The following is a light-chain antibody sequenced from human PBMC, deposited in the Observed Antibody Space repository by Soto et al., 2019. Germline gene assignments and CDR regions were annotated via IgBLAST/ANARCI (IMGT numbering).Light chain of an antibody. CDR3: SSYTTSSTVV. CDR1: SSDVGAYNY. V-gene: IGLV2-14*01. Sequence: QSALTQPASVSGSPGQSITISCTGTSSDVGAYNYVSWYQQHPGKAPKLMIYEVNYRPSGGSNRFSGSKSGNTASLTISGLQAEDEADYYCSSYTTSSTVVFAGGTKVTVL. J-gene: IGLJ2*01. CDR2: EVN.